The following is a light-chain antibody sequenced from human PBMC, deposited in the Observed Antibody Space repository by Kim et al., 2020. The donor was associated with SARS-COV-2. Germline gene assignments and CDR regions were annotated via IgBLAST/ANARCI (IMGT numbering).Light chain of an antibody. CDR2: AAS. CDR3: QQYNSYPYT. J-gene: IGKJ2*01. CDR1: QDITTY. V-gene: IGKV1-16*02. Sequence: DIQMTQSPSSLSASVGDRVTITCRASQDITTYLAWFQQKPGKAPKSLIYAASNLQSGVPLKFSGSGSGRDFTLTISSLQPEDFATYYCQQYNSYPYTFGQGTKLEI.